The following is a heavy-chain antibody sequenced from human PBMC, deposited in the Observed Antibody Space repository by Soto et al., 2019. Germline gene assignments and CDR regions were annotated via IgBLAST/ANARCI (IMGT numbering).Heavy chain of an antibody. Sequence: GASVKVSCKASGYIFPDYYVHWVRQAPGEGLEWMGRINPNGGDTNYAQKFEGWVTMTTDTSISTAYMELSRLNFDDTAVYYCARGEQLVHFDSWGQGTLVTAPQ. CDR1: GYIFPDYY. J-gene: IGHJ4*01. CDR2: INPNGGDT. V-gene: IGHV1-2*04. D-gene: IGHD6-6*01. CDR3: ARGEQLVHFDS.